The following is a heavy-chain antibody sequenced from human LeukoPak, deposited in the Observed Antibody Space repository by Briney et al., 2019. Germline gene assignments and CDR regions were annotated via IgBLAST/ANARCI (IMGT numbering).Heavy chain of an antibody. CDR3: ASSQITMVRGVTFDY. CDR2: IYSSGST. CDR1: GGSISSYY. D-gene: IGHD3-10*01. V-gene: IGHV4-4*07. J-gene: IGHJ4*02. Sequence: SETLSLTCTVSGGSISSYYWSWIRQPAGKGLEWIGRIYSSGSTDYNPSLKSRVTMSVDTSKNKFSLKLSSVTAADTAVYYCASSQITMVRGVTFDYWGQGTLVTVSS.